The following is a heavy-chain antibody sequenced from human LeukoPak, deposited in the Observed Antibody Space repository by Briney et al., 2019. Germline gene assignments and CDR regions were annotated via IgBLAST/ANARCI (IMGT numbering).Heavy chain of an antibody. V-gene: IGHV1-69*04. D-gene: IGHD1-26*01. CDR1: GGTFSSYA. J-gene: IGHJ4*02. CDR2: IIPILGIA. CDR3: AARSGSYYGPFDY. Sequence: SVKVSCKASGGTFSSYAISWVRQAPGQGLEWMGRIIPILGIANYAQKFQGRVTITADKSTSTAYTELSSLRSEDTAVYYCAARSGSYYGPFDYWGQGTLVTVSS.